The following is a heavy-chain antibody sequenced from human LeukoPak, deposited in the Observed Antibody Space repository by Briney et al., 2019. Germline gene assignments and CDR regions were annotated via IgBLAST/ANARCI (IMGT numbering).Heavy chain of an antibody. V-gene: IGHV3-30*02. Sequence: GGSLRLSCTASGFMFSSYGMHWVRQAPGKGLDWMAYIRHDGSGQFYADSVKGRFTISRDNSKNTVYLQMNSLRVEDTALYYCAKFDTVMVNHDAFDIWGLGTMVTVSS. D-gene: IGHD5-18*01. CDR2: IRHDGSGQ. J-gene: IGHJ3*02. CDR1: GFMFSSYG. CDR3: AKFDTVMVNHDAFDI.